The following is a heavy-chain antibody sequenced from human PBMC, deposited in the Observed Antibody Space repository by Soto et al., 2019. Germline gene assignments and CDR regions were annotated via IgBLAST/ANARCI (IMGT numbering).Heavy chain of an antibody. CDR1: GFTFDDYA. CDR2: ISWNSDTI. V-gene: IGHV3-9*01. CDR3: ARDVWSRASGPPDS. D-gene: IGHD3-10*01. Sequence: EVQLVESGGGLVQPGRSLRLSCAASGFTFDDYAVHWVRQAPGKGLEWVTGISWNSDTIGYADSVKGRFTISRDNAKNSLYLQMNSLRAEDTAFYYCARDVWSRASGPPDSWGQGTLVTVSS. J-gene: IGHJ4*02.